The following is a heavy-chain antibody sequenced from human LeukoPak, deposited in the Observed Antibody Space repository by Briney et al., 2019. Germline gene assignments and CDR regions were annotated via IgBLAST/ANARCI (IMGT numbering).Heavy chain of an antibody. Sequence: GGSLRLSCAASGFTFSRYWMTWVRQAPGKGLEWVANIKEDGSKKNYVDSVKGRFTISRDNAKNSLYLQMNSLRAEDTAMYYCATPLDYRDSSGFHQGGDWGQGTLVTVSS. D-gene: IGHD3-22*01. CDR1: GFTFSRYW. V-gene: IGHV3-7*03. J-gene: IGHJ4*02. CDR2: IKEDGSKK. CDR3: ATPLDYRDSSGFHQGGD.